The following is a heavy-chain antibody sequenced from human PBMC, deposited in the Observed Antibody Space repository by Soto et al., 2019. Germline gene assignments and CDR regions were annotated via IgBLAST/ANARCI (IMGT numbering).Heavy chain of an antibody. CDR2: ISGSGGST. V-gene: IGHV3-23*01. D-gene: IGHD6-19*01. Sequence: GGSLRLSCAASGFTFSSYAMSWVRQAPGKGLEWVSAISGSGGSTYYADSVKGRFTISRDNSKNTLYLQMNSLRAEDTAVYYCAKDESGSCWYGGVGYDAFDIWGQGTMVTVSS. CDR1: GFTFSSYA. CDR3: AKDESGSCWYGGVGYDAFDI. J-gene: IGHJ3*02.